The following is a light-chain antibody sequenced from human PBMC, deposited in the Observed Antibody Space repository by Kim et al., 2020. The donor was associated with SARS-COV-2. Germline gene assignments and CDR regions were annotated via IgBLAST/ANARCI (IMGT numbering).Light chain of an antibody. Sequence: DIQMTQSPSTLSASVGDRVTITCRARQTINNLLAWYQQKSGKGPKLLIYKVSILESGVPSRFSGSGSGTVFTLTITNLQPDDFATYYCQQYTSFSSTFGQGTKLEI. CDR1: QTINNL. CDR2: KVS. CDR3: QQYTSFSST. V-gene: IGKV1-5*03. J-gene: IGKJ2*01.